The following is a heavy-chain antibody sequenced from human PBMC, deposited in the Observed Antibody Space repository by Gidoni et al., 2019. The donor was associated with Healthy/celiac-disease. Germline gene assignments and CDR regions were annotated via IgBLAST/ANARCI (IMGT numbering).Heavy chain of an antibody. V-gene: IGHV3-7*01. Sequence: EVQLVESGGGLVQPGGSLRLSCAASGCTCSSYWMSWVRQAPGKGLEWGANIKQDGSEKYYVDSVKGRFTISRDNAKNSLYLQMNSLRAEDTAVYYCAAWYSSSSDAFDIWGQGTMVTVSS. CDR2: IKQDGSEK. CDR1: GCTCSSYW. J-gene: IGHJ3*02. CDR3: AAWYSSSSDAFDI. D-gene: IGHD6-6*01.